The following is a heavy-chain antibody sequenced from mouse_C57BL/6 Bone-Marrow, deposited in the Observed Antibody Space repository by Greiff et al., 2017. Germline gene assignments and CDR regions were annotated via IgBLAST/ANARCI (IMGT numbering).Heavy chain of an antibody. CDR3: VGRGFITTEYFDV. CDR2: IRSKSNNYAT. D-gene: IGHD1-1*01. CDR1: GFSFNTYA. Sequence: EVQLVESGGGLVQPKGSLKLSCAASGFSFNTYAMNWVRQAPGQGLEWVARIRSKSNNYATYYADSVKDRFTISRDDSESMLYLQMNNLKTEDTAMYYCVGRGFITTEYFDVWGTGTTVTVSS. V-gene: IGHV10-1*01. J-gene: IGHJ1*03.